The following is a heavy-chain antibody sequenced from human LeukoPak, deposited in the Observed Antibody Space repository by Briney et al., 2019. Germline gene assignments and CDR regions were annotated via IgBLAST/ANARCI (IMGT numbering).Heavy chain of an antibody. CDR3: ASTSRATTVTPGTY. V-gene: IGHV1-18*01. CDR2: ISAYNGNT. J-gene: IGHJ4*02. D-gene: IGHD4-17*01. Sequence: ASMKVSCKVSGYTFTSYGISWVRQAPGQGLEWMGWISAYNGNTNYAQKLQGRVTMTTDTSTSTAYMELRSLRSDDTAVYYCASTSRATTVTPGTYWGQGTLVTVSS. CDR1: GYTFTSYG.